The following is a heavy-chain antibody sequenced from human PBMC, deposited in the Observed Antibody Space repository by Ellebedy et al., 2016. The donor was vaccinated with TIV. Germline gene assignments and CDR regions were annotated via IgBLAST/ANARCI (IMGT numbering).Heavy chain of an antibody. V-gene: IGHV4-61*01. CDR2: IYHSGST. CDR1: GASVSSGSYF. Sequence: SETLFLTCIVSGASVSSGSYFWSWIRQPPGKGLEWIGYIYHSGSTNYNPSLKSRVTLSVDTSKSQFSLKMNSVTAADTAMYFCGSNNRNWGQGTLVTVSS. CDR3: GSNNRN. J-gene: IGHJ4*02. D-gene: IGHD1-14*01.